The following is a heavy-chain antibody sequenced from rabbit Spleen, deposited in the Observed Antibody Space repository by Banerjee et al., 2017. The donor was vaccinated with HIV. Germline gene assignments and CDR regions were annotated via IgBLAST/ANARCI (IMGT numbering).Heavy chain of an antibody. J-gene: IGHJ4*01. Sequence: EESGGDLVKPEGSLTLTCTASGFSFSSSYWICWVRQAPGKGLEWIACIYAGSTGSTYYASWAKGRFTISKTSSTTVTLQMTSLTAADTATYFCARGDIEYIYYNLWGPGTLVTVS. V-gene: IGHV1S45*01. CDR1: GFSFSSSYW. D-gene: IGHD1-1*01. CDR3: ARGDIEYIYYNL. CDR2: IYAGSTGST.